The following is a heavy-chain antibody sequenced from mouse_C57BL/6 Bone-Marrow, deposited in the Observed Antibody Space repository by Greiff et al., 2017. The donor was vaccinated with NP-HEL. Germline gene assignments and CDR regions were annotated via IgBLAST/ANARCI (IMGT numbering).Heavy chain of an antibody. J-gene: IGHJ3*01. V-gene: IGHV1-81*01. CDR1: GYTFTSSG. CDR2: IYPRSGNT. D-gene: IGHD1-1*01. Sequence: VQLQQSGAELARPGASVKLSCKASGYTFTSSGISWVKQRPGQGLEWIGEIYPRSGNTYYNEKFKGKATLTADKSSSTAYMGLRSLTSEDSAVYFCARQDYYGSSFFAYWGQGTLVTVSA. CDR3: ARQDYYGSSFFAY.